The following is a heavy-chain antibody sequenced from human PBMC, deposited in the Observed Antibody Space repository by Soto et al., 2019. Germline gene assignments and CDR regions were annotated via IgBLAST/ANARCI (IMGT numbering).Heavy chain of an antibody. D-gene: IGHD5-12*01. J-gene: IGHJ3*02. Sequence: SVKVSCKASGGTFGSYAISWVRQAPGQGLEWMGGIIPIFGTANYAQKFQGRVTITADKSTSTAYMELSSLRSEDTAVYYCARDREMATSTGDAFDIWGQGTMVTVSS. CDR3: ARDREMATSTGDAFDI. CDR1: GGTFGSYA. CDR2: IIPIFGTA. V-gene: IGHV1-69*06.